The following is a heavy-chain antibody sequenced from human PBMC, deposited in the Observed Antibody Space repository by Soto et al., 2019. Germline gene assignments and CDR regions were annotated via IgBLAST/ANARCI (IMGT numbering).Heavy chain of an antibody. D-gene: IGHD5-12*01. J-gene: IGHJ4*02. V-gene: IGHV3-33*01. CDR3: ARDGYSGYLDY. CDR1: GFTFSSYG. Sequence: QVQLVESGGGVVQPGRSLRLSCAASGFTFSSYGVHWVRQAPGKGLEWVAVIWYDGSNKYYADSVKGRFTISRDNSKNTLYLQMNSLRAEDTAVYYCARDGYSGYLDYGGQGTLVTVSS. CDR2: IWYDGSNK.